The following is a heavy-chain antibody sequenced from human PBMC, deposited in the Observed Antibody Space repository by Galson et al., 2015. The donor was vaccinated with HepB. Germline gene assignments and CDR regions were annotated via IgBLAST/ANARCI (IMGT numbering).Heavy chain of an antibody. J-gene: IGHJ3*02. D-gene: IGHD3-10*01. CDR3: AKDLRTYGSGSYYNPLPYAFDI. CDR2: IRYDGGNK. Sequence: SLRLSCEASGFTFSSCGMHWVRQAPGQGLEWVAFIRYDGGNKYYADTVKGRFTISRDNSKNTLYLQMNSMRAEDTALYYCAKDLRTYGSGSYYNPLPYAFDIWGQGTMVTVSS. V-gene: IGHV3-30*02. CDR1: GFTFSSCG.